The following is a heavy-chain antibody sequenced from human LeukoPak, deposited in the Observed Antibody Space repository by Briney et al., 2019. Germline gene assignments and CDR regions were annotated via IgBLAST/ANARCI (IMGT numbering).Heavy chain of an antibody. CDR3: ARDLGSSGWYNEADAFDI. J-gene: IGHJ3*02. CDR2: ISRASSTI. D-gene: IGHD6-19*01. V-gene: IGHV3-48*01. CDR1: GFTFSNYS. Sequence: GGSLRLSCAASGFTFSNYSMNWVRQAPGKGLEWVSYISRASSTIYYADSVKGRFTISRDNAKNSLYLQMNSLRAEDTAVYYCARDLGSSGWYNEADAFDIWGQGTMVTVSS.